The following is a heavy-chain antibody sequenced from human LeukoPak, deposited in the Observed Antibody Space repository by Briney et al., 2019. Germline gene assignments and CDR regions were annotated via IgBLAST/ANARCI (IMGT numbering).Heavy chain of an antibody. CDR2: INWNGGST. CDR1: GFTFDDYG. J-gene: IGHJ4*02. D-gene: IGHD3-3*01. V-gene: IGHV3-20*04. CDR3: ARAYYDFWSGSKPMDY. Sequence: GSLRLSCAASGFTFDDYGMSWVRQAPGKGLEWVSGINWNGGSTGYADSVKGRFTISRDNAKNSLYLQMNSLRAEDTALYYCARAYYDFWSGSKPMDYWGQGTLVTVSS.